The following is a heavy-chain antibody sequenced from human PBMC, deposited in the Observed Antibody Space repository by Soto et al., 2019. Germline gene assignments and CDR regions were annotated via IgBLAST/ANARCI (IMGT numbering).Heavy chain of an antibody. Sequence: SETLSLTCTVSGGSISSYYRSWIRQPPGKGLEWIGYIYYSGSTNYNPSLKSRVTISVDTSKNQFSLKLSSVTAADTAVYYCACGEAVAARYYYYYMDVWGKGTTVTVSS. CDR2: IYYSGST. CDR1: GGSISSYY. CDR3: ACGEAVAARYYYYYMDV. J-gene: IGHJ6*03. D-gene: IGHD6-6*01. V-gene: IGHV4-59*08.